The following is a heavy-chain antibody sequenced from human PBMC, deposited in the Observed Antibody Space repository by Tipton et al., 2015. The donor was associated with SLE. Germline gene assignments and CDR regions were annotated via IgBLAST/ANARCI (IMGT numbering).Heavy chain of an antibody. CDR3: AKLDSSSTFSDY. CDR1: GFTFSSYA. J-gene: IGHJ4*02. V-gene: IGHV3-23*01. CDR2: ISVSGGST. Sequence: SLRLSCAASGFTFSSYAMSWVRQAPGRGLEWVSAISVSGGSTYYADSVKGRFTISRDNSKNTLYLQMNSLRAEDTAIYYCAKLDSSSTFSDYWGQGTLVTVSS. D-gene: IGHD6-6*01.